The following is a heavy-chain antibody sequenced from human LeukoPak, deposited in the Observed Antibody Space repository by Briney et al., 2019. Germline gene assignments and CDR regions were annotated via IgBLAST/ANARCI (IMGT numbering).Heavy chain of an antibody. Sequence: PGTSLRLSCAASGFTFSGYVMHWVRQAPGKGLEGGARMSRDGSNTKNYTDSVKGRFTISRDDSMNNLYLQMNSLRVDDTAVYYCAREGYSSGRAAAFDYWGQGTLVTVSS. CDR2: MSRDGSNTK. D-gene: IGHD6-19*01. V-gene: IGHV3-30*04. CDR3: AREGYSSGRAAAFDY. J-gene: IGHJ4*02. CDR1: GFTFSGYV.